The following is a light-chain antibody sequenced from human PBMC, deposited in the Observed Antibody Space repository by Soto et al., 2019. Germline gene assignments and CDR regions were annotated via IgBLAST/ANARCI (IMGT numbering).Light chain of an antibody. CDR1: SSDVGDYDY. CDR3: SSYRSSNTLL. CDR2: EVS. V-gene: IGLV2-14*01. J-gene: IGLJ2*01. Sequence: QSALTQPASVSGSPGQSITISCTGTSSDVGDYDYVSWYQQYAGKAPKMMIYEVSNRPSGVSNRFSGSKSGNTASLTISGLQAEEEADYYCSSYRSSNTLLFGGGTKLTVL.